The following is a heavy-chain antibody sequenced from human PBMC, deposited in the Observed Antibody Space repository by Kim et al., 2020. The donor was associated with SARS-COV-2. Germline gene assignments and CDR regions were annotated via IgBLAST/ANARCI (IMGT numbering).Heavy chain of an antibody. CDR3: ASLAFGGVIVNYG. Sequence: GGSLRLSCAASGFTFSSYWMHWVRQAPGKGLVWVSRINSDGSSTSYADSVKGRFTISRDNAKNTLYLQMNSLRAEDTAVYYCASLAFGGVIVNYGWGQGTLVTVSS. V-gene: IGHV3-74*01. J-gene: IGHJ4*02. CDR1: GFTFSSYW. CDR2: INSDGSST. D-gene: IGHD3-16*02.